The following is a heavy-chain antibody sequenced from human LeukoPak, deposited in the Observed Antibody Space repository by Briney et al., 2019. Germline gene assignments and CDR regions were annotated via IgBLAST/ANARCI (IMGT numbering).Heavy chain of an antibody. V-gene: IGHV1-2*02. CDR1: GYTLTGYS. J-gene: IGHJ4*02. CDR3: AREMESGTVVTPGY. D-gene: IGHD4-23*01. CDR2: INPNSGGT. Sequence: ASVKVSCKASGYTLTGYSMHWVRQAPGQGLEWMGWINPNSGGTNYAQKFQGRVTMTRDTSISTANMELSSLRSDDTAVYYCAREMESGTVVTPGYWGQGALVTVSS.